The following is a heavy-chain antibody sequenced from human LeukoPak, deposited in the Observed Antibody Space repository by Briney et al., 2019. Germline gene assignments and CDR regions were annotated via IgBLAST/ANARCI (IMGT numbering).Heavy chain of an antibody. D-gene: IGHD2-2*01. CDR2: INADGSTT. V-gene: IGHV3-74*01. CDR1: GFTFGNSW. CDR3: VVVVEPADSDGFDV. J-gene: IGHJ3*01. Sequence: GGSLRLSYAASGFTFGNSWVHWVRQAPGKGLVWVSLINADGSTTTYADSVKGRFTISRDNAKNTLSLQMNSLTIEDTAVYYCVVVVEPADSDGFDVWGQGTMITVSS.